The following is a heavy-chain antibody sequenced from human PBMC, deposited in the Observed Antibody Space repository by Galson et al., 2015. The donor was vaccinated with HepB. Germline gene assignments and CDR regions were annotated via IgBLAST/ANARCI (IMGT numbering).Heavy chain of an antibody. D-gene: IGHD4-17*01. V-gene: IGHV3-23*01. J-gene: IGHJ4*02. CDR1: GFSFSNFA. Sequence: SLRLSCAASGFSFSNFAMTWVRQAPGRGLEWISAVISGGRFTHYADSVKGRFTISRDNSKNTLYLQMNDLRAEDTALYYCAKNGENYGDSIIDYCGQGTLVTVSS. CDR3: AKNGENYGDSIIDY. CDR2: VISGGRFT.